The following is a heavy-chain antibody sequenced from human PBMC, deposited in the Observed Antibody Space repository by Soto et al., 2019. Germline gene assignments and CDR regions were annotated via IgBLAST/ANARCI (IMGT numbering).Heavy chain of an antibody. J-gene: IGHJ4*02. V-gene: IGHV1-69*01. CDR3: SREYRSSSGRFDN. CDR1: GGSFSSYA. Sequence: QVQLVQSGAEVKKPGSSVKVSCKASGGSFSSYAISWVRQAPGQGLEWMGGIIPIFGTPSYAQKFQGRVRITADEAESTAYMELSSMRSEDTAVDYCSREYRSSSGRFDNWGQGTLVTVSS. CDR2: IIPIFGTP. D-gene: IGHD6-6*01.